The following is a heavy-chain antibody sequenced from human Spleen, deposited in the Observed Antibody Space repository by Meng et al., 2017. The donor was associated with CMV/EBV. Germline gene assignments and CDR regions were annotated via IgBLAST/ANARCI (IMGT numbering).Heavy chain of an antibody. D-gene: IGHD2-2*01. Sequence: GSLRLSCTVSGGSISSSSYYWGWIRQPPGKGLEWIGSIYYSGSTYYNPSLKSRVTISVDTSKNQFSLKLSSVTAADTAVYYCARSSTSCYCAFDIWGQGTMVTVSS. CDR2: IYYSGST. J-gene: IGHJ3*02. V-gene: IGHV4-39*07. CDR3: ARSSTSCYCAFDI. CDR1: GGSISSSSYY.